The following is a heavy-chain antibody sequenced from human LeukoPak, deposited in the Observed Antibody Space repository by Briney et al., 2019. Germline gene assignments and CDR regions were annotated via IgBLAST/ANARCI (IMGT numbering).Heavy chain of an antibody. J-gene: IGHJ4*02. CDR2: ISGSGDNT. CDR3: AKGSYYDSSGSFYFDY. D-gene: IGHD3-22*01. Sequence: GRSLRLSCVVSGFTFSSYAMSWVRQAPGKGLEWVSGISGSGDNTYYADSVKGRFTISRDNSKNTLYVQMNSLGTEDTAAYYCAKGSYYDSSGSFYFDYWGQGTLVTVSS. V-gene: IGHV3-23*01. CDR1: GFTFSSYA.